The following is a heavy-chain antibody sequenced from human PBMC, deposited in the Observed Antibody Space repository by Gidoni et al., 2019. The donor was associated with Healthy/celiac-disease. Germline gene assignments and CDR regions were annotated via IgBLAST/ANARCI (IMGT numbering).Heavy chain of an antibody. CDR2: TYYRSKWYN. CDR1: GDSVPSNRAA. V-gene: IGHV6-1*01. J-gene: IGHJ4*02. CDR3: AAGGYSSGSDFDY. D-gene: IGHD6-19*01. Sequence: QVQLQQSGPGLVKPSQTPSLTCAIYGDSVPSNRAAWNWIMQSPSRGLEWLGRTYYRSKWYNDYAVSVKSRITINPDTSKNQFSLQLNSVTPEDTAVYYCAAGGYSSGSDFDYWGQGTLVTVSS.